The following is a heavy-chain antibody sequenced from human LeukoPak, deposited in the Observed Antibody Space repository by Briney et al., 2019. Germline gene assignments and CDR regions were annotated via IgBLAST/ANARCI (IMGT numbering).Heavy chain of an antibody. CDR3: ARGEWFGELYGMGWFDP. CDR2: ISSSRSYI. CDR1: GFTFSSYA. D-gene: IGHD3-10*01. J-gene: IGHJ5*02. V-gene: IGHV3-21*01. Sequence: GGSVRLSCAASGFTFSSYAMSWVRQAPGKGLEWVSSISSSRSYIYYADSVKGRFTISRDNAKNSLYLQMNSLRAEDTAVYYCARGEWFGELYGMGWFDPWGQGTLVTVSS.